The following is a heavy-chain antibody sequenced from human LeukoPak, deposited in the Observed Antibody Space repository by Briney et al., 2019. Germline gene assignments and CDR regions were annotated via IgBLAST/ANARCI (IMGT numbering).Heavy chain of an antibody. CDR3: ARNAGLDY. CDR2: VSGSGTNT. Sequence: GGSLRLSCAASGFTYSSQAMNWVRQAPGKGLEWVSTVSGSGTNTYYANSVRGRFTISSDHSKSTVYLQMNSLRAEDTAVYYCARNAGLDYWGPGILVTVSS. D-gene: IGHD2-8*01. CDR1: GFTYSSQA. V-gene: IGHV3-23*01. J-gene: IGHJ4*02.